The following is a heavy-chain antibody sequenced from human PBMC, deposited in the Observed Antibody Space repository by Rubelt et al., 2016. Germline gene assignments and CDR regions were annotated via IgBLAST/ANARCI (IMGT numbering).Heavy chain of an antibody. J-gene: IGHJ4*02. CDR3: ARDESRIEPKRGNNFDY. D-gene: IGHD4-23*01. Sequence: GGEWVGRTRNKANSYTTEYAASVKGRFTISRDDSKNSLYLQVNSLRAEDTAVYYCARDESRIEPKRGNNFDYWGQGTLVTVSS. CDR2: TRNKANSYTT. V-gene: IGHV3-72*01.